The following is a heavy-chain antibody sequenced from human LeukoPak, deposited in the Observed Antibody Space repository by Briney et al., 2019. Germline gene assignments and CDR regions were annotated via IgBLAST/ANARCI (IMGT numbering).Heavy chain of an antibody. J-gene: IGHJ5*02. CDR3: ARSVIQLWFSTDTTRFDP. CDR2: MNPNSGNT. D-gene: IGHD5-18*01. CDR1: GYTFTSYD. V-gene: IGHV1-8*01. Sequence: ASVKVSCKASGYTFTSYDINWVRQATGQGLEWMGWMNPNSGNTGYAQKFQGRVTMTRNTSISTAYMELSSLGSEDTAVYYCARSVIQLWFSTDTTRFDPWGQGTLVTVSS.